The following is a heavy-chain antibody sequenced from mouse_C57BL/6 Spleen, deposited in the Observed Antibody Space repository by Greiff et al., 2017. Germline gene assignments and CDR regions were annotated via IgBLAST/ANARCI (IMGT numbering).Heavy chain of an antibody. Sequence: VQLQQPGAELVKPGASVKLSCKASGYTFTSYWMQWVKQRPGQGLEWIGEIDPSDSYTNYNQKFKGKATLTVDTSSSTAYMQLSSLTSEDSAVYYCARVSSYDAMDYWGQGTSVTVSS. CDR3: ARVSSYDAMDY. CDR2: IDPSDSYT. D-gene: IGHD1-1*01. CDR1: GYTFTSYW. J-gene: IGHJ4*01. V-gene: IGHV1-50*01.